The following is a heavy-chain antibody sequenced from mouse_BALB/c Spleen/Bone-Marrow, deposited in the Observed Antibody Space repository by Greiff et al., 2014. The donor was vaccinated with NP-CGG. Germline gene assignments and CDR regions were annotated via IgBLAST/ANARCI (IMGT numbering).Heavy chain of an antibody. CDR3: ARDRGVQGYAMEN. CDR2: ISDGGSYT. J-gene: IGHJ4*01. CDR1: GFTFSDYY. D-gene: IGHD2-14*01. Sequence: EVQLVESGGGLVKPGGSLKLSCAASGFTFSDYYMYWVRQTPEKRLEWVATISDGGSYTYYPDSVKGRFTISRDIAKNNLYLQMSSLKSEDTAMYYCARDRGVQGYAMENWGQGTSVTVSS. V-gene: IGHV5-4*02.